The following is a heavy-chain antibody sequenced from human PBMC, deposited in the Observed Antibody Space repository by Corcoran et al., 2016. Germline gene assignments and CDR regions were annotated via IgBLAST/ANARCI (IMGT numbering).Heavy chain of an antibody. CDR3: ARLSYVSSGYYSWDFKMNGFDY. CDR1: GGTFSSYA. V-gene: IGHV1-69*01. CDR2: IFPIFGTA. D-gene: IGHD3-22*01. J-gene: IGHJ4*02. Sequence: QVQMVQSGAEVKKPGASVKVSCKASGGTFSSYAISWVRQAPGQGLEWMRGIFPIFGTANYAQKFQGRVTITADESTSTAYMERSSQRSADPAVYYCARLSYVSSGYYSWDFKMNGFDYCGQGTLVTVSS.